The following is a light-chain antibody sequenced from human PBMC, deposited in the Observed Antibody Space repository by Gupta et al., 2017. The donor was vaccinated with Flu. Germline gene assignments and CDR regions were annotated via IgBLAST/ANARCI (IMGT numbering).Light chain of an antibody. CDR1: QSVSSTY. Sequence: EIVLTQSPGTLSLSPGERATLSCRASQSVSSTYLAWYQQKSGQAPRLLIYGASSRVTGIPERLTGSGAGTDFSLTINRREPEDFAVYDWQQYTGSTSFGQGAKMKIK. CDR2: GAS. CDR3: QQYTGSTS. V-gene: IGKV3-20*01. J-gene: IGKJ2*03.